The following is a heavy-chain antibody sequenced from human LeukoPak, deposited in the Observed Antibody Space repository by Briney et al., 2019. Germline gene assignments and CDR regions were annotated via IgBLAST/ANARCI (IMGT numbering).Heavy chain of an antibody. CDR2: ISAYNGNT. J-gene: IGHJ3*02. CDR1: GYTFTSYG. D-gene: IGHD3-3*01. Sequence: ASVKVSCTASGYTFTSYGISWVRQAPGQGLEWMGWISAYNGNTNYAQKLQGRVTMTTDTSTSTAYMELRSLRSDDTAVYYCARDFWGESAYPDAFDIWGQGTMVTVSS. V-gene: IGHV1-18*01. CDR3: ARDFWGESAYPDAFDI.